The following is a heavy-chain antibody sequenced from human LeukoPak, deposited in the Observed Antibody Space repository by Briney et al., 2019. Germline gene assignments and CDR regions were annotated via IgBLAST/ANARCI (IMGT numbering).Heavy chain of an antibody. CDR2: IYWEDDK. J-gene: IGHJ3*02. CDR3: AHIGYSYAFDI. Sequence: SGPTLVKPTQTLTLTCTFSGFSFSSSGVGVGWIRHPPGKALEWLALIYWEDDKRYSPSLKTRLTITKDTSKNQVVLTMTNMDPVDTATYYCAHIGYSYAFDIWGQGTMVTVSS. D-gene: IGHD2-21*01. V-gene: IGHV2-5*02. CDR1: GFSFSSSGVG.